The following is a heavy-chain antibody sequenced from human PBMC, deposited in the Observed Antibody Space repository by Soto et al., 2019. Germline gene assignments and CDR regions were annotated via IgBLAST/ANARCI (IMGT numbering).Heavy chain of an antibody. V-gene: IGHV4-59*13. CDR1: GGSISSYY. CDR3: ARSQPFEFHNWFDP. D-gene: IGHD3-10*01. Sequence: QVQLQESGPGLVKSSETLSLTCTVTGGSISSYYWSWIRRPPGKGLEWIGHIYDSGSSNYNPSLESRVTMSLDAWTNQFSVKFSSVTAADTAVYYCARSQPFEFHNWFDPWGQGTLVSVSA. J-gene: IGHJ5*02. CDR2: IYDSGSS.